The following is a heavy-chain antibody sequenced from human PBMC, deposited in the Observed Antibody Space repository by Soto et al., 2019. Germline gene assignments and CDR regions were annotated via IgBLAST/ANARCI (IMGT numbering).Heavy chain of an antibody. V-gene: IGHV4-39*01. J-gene: IGHJ6*02. D-gene: IGHD2-2*01. Sequence: PSETLSLTCTVSGGSISSSSYYWGWIRQPPGKGLEWIGSIYYSGSTYYNPSLKSRVTISVDTSKNQFSLKLSSVTAADTAVYYCARLIVPAAMTGYYYYGMDVWGQGTTVTVSS. CDR3: ARLIVPAAMTGYYYYGMDV. CDR2: IYYSGST. CDR1: GGSISSSSYY.